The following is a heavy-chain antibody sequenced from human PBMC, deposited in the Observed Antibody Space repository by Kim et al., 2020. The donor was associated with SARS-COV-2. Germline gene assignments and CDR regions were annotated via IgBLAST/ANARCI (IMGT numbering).Heavy chain of an antibody. V-gene: IGHV3-72*01. CDR1: GFTLSDHY. CDR3: SRGYSGGPIYAFDI. J-gene: IGHJ3*02. CDR2: SGNKANSYTT. D-gene: IGHD6-19*01. Sequence: LTCAASGFTLSDHYIDWVRQGPGKGLEWVGRSGNKANSYTTEYAASVKDRFTISRDDSKNSLYLQMNSLKTEDTAVYYCSRGYSGGPIYAFDIWGQGTELTVSS.